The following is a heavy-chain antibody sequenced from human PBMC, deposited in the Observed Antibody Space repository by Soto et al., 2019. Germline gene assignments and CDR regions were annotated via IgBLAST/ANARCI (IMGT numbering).Heavy chain of an antibody. CDR1: GCSISSYY. CDR2: IYYSGST. V-gene: IGHV4-59*08. J-gene: IGHJ5*02. CDR3: ARMGDFWSGPGELDP. Sequence: SETLSLTCTVSGCSISSYYWSWIRQPPGKGLEWIGYIYYSGSTNYNPSLKSRVTISVDTSKNQFSLKLTSVTAADTAVYYCARMGDFWSGPGELDPWGQGTLVTVSS. D-gene: IGHD3-3*01.